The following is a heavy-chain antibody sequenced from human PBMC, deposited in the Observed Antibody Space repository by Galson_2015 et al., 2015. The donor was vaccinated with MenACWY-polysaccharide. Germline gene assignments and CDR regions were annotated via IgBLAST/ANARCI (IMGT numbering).Heavy chain of an antibody. CDR1: GFTFSSYG. V-gene: IGHV3-33*01. CDR3: ARDRGGDGAGAFDI. Sequence: LRLSCAASGFTFSSYGMHWVRQAPGKGLEWVAVIWYDGSNKYYADSVKGRFTISRDNSKSTLYLQMNSLRAEDTAVYYCARDRGGDGAGAFDIWGQGTMVTVSS. D-gene: IGHD3-16*01. J-gene: IGHJ3*02. CDR2: IWYDGSNK.